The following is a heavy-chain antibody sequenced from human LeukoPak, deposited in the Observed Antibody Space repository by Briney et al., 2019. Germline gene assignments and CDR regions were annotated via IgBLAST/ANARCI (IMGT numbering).Heavy chain of an antibody. J-gene: IGHJ4*02. CDR2: IDWDDDK. CDR1: GFSLSTGGMC. CDR3: ARNGHADYFDY. V-gene: IGHV2-70*11. Sequence: SGPTLVNPTPTLTLTCTFSGFSLSTGGMCVSWIRQPPGKALEWLARIDWDDDKYYTTSLKTRLTVSKDTSKNQVVLTMTNMDPVDTATYFCARNGHADYFDYWGQGTLVTVSS. D-gene: IGHD2-2*01.